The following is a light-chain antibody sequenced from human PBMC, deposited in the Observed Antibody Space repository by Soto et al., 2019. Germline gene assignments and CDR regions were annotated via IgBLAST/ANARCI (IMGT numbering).Light chain of an antibody. CDR3: QQCNVYWV. J-gene: IGKJ1*01. CDR2: QAS. V-gene: IGKV1-5*03. CDR1: QSIDSW. Sequence: DGEMTKSHSPLSASVWDTVTITFRARQSIDSWLAWYQQKPGKAPNLLISQASTLESGVPSRFSGSGSGTEFTLTICCLQPDDFATYYCQQCNVYWVFCQGSMVHIK.